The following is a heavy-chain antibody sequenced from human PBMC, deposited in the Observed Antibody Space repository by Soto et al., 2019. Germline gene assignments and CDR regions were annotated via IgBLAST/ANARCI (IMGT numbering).Heavy chain of an antibody. CDR3: ARVGRGVEMIDY. Sequence: ASVKVSCKASGYTFTSYAMHWVRQAPGQRLEWMGWINAGNGNTKYSQKFQGRVTITRDTSASTAYMELSSLRSEDTAVYYCARVGRGVEMIDYWGQGTLVTVSS. J-gene: IGHJ4*02. CDR1: GYTFTSYA. CDR2: INAGNGNT. V-gene: IGHV1-3*01. D-gene: IGHD3-10*01.